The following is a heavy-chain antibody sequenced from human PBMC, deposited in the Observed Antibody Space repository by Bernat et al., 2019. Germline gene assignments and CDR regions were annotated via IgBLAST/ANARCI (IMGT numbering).Heavy chain of an antibody. D-gene: IGHD6-19*01. Sequence: EVQLLESGGGLVQPGGSLRLSCAASGFTFSSYSMNWVRQAPGKGLEWVSSISSSSSYIYYADSVKGRFTISRDNAKNSLYLQMNSLRAEDTAVYYCARGTYSSGWLPDYWGQGTLVTVSS. CDR3: ARGTYSSGWLPDY. V-gene: IGHV3-21*01. CDR2: ISSSSSYI. J-gene: IGHJ4*02. CDR1: GFTFSSYS.